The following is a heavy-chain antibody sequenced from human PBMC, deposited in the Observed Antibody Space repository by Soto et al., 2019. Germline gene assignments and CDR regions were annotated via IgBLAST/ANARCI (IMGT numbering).Heavy chain of an antibody. V-gene: IGHV3-23*01. CDR3: ASDLVAAAGGLLYYYYYYGMDV. Sequence: EVQLLESGGGLVQPGGSLRLSCAASGFTFSSYAMSWVRQAPGKGLEWVSAISGSGGSTYYADSVKGRFTISRDNSKNTLYLQMNSLRAEDTAVYYCASDLVAAAGGLLYYYYYYGMDVWGQGTTVTVSS. J-gene: IGHJ6*02. D-gene: IGHD6-13*01. CDR1: GFTFSSYA. CDR2: ISGSGGST.